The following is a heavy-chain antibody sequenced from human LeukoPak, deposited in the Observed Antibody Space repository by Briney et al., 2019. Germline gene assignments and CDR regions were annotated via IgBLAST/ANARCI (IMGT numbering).Heavy chain of an antibody. J-gene: IGHJ4*02. CDR3: ATSGGFNSPRHY. CDR1: GGSLSSNSYF. Sequence: PLETLSLTCTVSGGSLSSNSYFWAWIRQPPGKGLEWIGYVCYNGTTNYNPSLRNRVAISIDTSKNQFSLKLNSATAADTAVYYCATSGGFNSPRHYWGQGTLVTVSS. CDR2: VCYNGTT. V-gene: IGHV4-61*01. D-gene: IGHD3-16*01.